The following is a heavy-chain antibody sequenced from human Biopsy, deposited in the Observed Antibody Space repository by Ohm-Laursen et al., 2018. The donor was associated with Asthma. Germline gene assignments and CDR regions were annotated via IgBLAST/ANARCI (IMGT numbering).Heavy chain of an antibody. CDR2: ISHSGST. D-gene: IGHD6-6*01. V-gene: IGHV4-30-2*01. Sequence: QTLSLTCAISGGSISSGGYWTWIRQPPGKGLEWIGYISHSGSTYFNPSLKSRVTISLDRTKSQFSLKLSSVTAADTALYYCARAQAAQYYYGMDVWGQGTTVIVSS. CDR1: GGSISSGGY. CDR3: ARAQAAQYYYGMDV. J-gene: IGHJ6*02.